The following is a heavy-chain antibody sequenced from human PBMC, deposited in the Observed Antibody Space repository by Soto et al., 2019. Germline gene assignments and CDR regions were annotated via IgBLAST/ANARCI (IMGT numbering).Heavy chain of an antibody. Sequence: QVQLGESGGGVVQPGRSLRLSCAASGFTFNSYGMHWFRQAPGKGLEWVAVISYDGSTKYYADSVKGRFTISRDNSENTLFLQMNSLRAEDTAVYYCCRGNYYGSGKCDYWGQGTLVTVSS. CDR3: CRGNYYGSGKCDY. D-gene: IGHD3-10*01. V-gene: IGHV3-30*03. CDR2: ISYDGSTK. J-gene: IGHJ4*02. CDR1: GFTFNSYG.